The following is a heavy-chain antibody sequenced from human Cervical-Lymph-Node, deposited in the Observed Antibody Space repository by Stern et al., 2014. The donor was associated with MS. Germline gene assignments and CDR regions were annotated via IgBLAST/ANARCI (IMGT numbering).Heavy chain of an antibody. Sequence: VQLVQSGPGLVKPSETLSLTCTVSGGSISSNYWSWIRQPPGKGLEWIGYLYYSGNTNYNPSLNSRVTTSVETSNNQISLSPRPVPAADTAVYYCARHGPPRRGDDSNHPNFDYWGPGTLVAVSS. CDR1: GGSISSNY. V-gene: IGHV4-59*08. D-gene: IGHD5-24*01. CDR3: ARHGPPRRGDDSNHPNFDY. CDR2: LYYSGNT. J-gene: IGHJ4*02.